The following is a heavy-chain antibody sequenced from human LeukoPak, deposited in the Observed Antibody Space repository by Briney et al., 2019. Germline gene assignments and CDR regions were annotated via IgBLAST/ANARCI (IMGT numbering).Heavy chain of an antibody. CDR1: GFTFTKYW. D-gene: IGHD1-14*01. V-gene: IGHV3-7*01. CDR3: AREVWGPEY. Sequence: GDSLRLSCAASGFTFTKYWMTWVRQAPGKGLEWVGNIKQDGSDKNYMDSVKGRFTISRDNTKNSVYLQMSSLRAEGTAVYYCAREVWGPEYWGPGTLVTVSS. J-gene: IGHJ4*02. CDR2: IKQDGSDK.